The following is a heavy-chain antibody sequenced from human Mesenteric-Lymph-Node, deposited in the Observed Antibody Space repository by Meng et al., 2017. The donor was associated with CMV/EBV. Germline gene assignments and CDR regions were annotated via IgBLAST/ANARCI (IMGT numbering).Heavy chain of an antibody. Sequence: SETLSLTCTVSGGSISSSSYYWGWIRQPPGKGLEWIGSIYYSGSTYYNPSLKSRVTISVDTSKNQFSLKLSSVTAANTAVYYCARDWPPYYDFWSGYYMGNWFDPWGQGTLVTVSS. CDR2: IYYSGST. J-gene: IGHJ5*02. CDR1: GGSISSSSYY. V-gene: IGHV4-39*07. D-gene: IGHD3-3*01. CDR3: ARDWPPYYDFWSGYYMGNWFDP.